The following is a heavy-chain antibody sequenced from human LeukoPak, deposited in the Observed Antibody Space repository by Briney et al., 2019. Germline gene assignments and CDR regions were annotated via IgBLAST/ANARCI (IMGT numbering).Heavy chain of an antibody. Sequence: SETLSLTCTVSGGSISNSNYYWGWIRQPPGKGLEWIGSIYYSGNTYYNPSLKSRVTISLDTSKNQLSLKLSSVTAADTAVYYCARQTGGRFDPWGQGTLVTVSS. CDR1: GGSISNSNYY. V-gene: IGHV4-39*07. J-gene: IGHJ5*02. D-gene: IGHD1-14*01. CDR3: ARQTGGRFDP. CDR2: IYYSGNT.